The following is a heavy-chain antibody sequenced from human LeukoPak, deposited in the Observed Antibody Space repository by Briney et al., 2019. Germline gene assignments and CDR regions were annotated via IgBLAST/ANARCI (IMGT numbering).Heavy chain of an antibody. CDR2: INSDGSST. Sequence: GGSLRLSCAASGFTFSSYWMHWVRQAPGNGLVWVSRINSDGSSTSYADSVKGRFTISRDNAKNTLYLQMNSLRAEDTAVYYCARLSGSYYLGYWGQGTLVTVSS. D-gene: IGHD1-26*01. CDR3: ARLSGSYYLGY. V-gene: IGHV3-74*01. CDR1: GFTFSSYW. J-gene: IGHJ4*02.